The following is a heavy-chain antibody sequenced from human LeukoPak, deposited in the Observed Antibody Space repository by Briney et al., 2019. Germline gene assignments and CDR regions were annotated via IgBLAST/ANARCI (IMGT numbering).Heavy chain of an antibody. Sequence: GGSLRLSCAASGFTVSSNYMSWVRQAPGEGLEWVSVIYSGGSTYYAGSEKGRFTISRDKSNNTLYLQMNSLRAEDTAVYYCARGGYGSGPFDYWGQGTLVTVSS. CDR3: ARGGYGSGPFDY. CDR1: GFTVSSNY. CDR2: IYSGGST. V-gene: IGHV3-66*01. J-gene: IGHJ4*02. D-gene: IGHD3-10*01.